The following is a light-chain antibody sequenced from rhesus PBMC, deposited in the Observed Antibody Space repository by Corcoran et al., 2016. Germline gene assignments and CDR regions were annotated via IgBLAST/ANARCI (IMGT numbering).Light chain of an antibody. CDR2: GAS. CDR3: QKYSNSPFT. CDR1: QSVSSD. V-gene: IGKV3-53*01. Sequence: QVILTQSPATLSLSPGERATPSCRASQSVSSDVAWYQQKPGQAPMLLIYGASSMATAIPDRFSGSGSGTDFTLTISSLEPEDFAVYYCQKYSNSPFTFGPGTKLDIK. J-gene: IGKJ3*01.